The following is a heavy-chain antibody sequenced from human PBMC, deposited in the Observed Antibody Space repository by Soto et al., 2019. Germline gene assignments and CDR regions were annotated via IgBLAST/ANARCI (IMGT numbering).Heavy chain of an antibody. J-gene: IGHJ4*02. CDR3: AKVDRSGRIYDY. Sequence: EVQLLESGGGLVQPGGSLRLSCAASGFTFRRYVMSWFRQSPGKGLEWVSSISSRGGNTYYAESVKSRFTIARDNSTNTLYRQMNSRRAEDTVVYFCAKVDRSGRIYDYWGRGTLVTVSS. CDR2: ISSRGGNT. D-gene: IGHD3-22*01. V-gene: IGHV3-23*01. CDR1: GFTFRRYV.